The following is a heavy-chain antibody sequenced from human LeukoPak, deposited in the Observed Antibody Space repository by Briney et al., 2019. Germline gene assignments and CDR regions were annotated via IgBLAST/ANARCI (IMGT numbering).Heavy chain of an antibody. J-gene: IGHJ6*02. V-gene: IGHV4-34*01. CDR3: ARVRLTFSPGGYDSSGYYGHPPYYYYYGMDV. CDR2: INHSGST. Sequence: PSETLSLTCAVYGGSFSGYYWSWIRQPPGKGLEWIGEINHSGSTNYNPSLKSRVTISVDTSKNQFSLKLSSVTAADTAVYYCARVRLTFSPGGYDSSGYYGHPPYYYYYGMDVWGQGTTVTVSS. D-gene: IGHD3-22*01. CDR1: GGSFSGYY.